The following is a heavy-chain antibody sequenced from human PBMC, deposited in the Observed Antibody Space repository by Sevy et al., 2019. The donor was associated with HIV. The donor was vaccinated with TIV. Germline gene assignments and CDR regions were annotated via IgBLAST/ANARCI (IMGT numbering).Heavy chain of an antibody. CDR1: GFTFDDYA. V-gene: IGHV3-9*01. Sequence: GGSLRLSCVASGFTFDDYAMHWVRQAPGKGLEWVSGISWNSGSIDYADSVKGRFTISRDNAKNSLYLQMKSLRADDTALYYCARDRDDGYCTNGVCFNFDNWGQGTLVTVSS. J-gene: IGHJ4*01. CDR2: ISWNSGSI. D-gene: IGHD2-8*01. CDR3: ARDRDDGYCTNGVCFNFDN.